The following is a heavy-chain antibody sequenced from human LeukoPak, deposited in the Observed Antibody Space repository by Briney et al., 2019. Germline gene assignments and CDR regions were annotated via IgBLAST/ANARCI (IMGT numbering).Heavy chain of an antibody. CDR2: INPNSGGT. J-gene: IGHJ4*02. CDR1: GYTFTGYY. V-gene: IGHV1-2*02. Sequence: ASVKVSCKASGYTFTGYYMHWVRRAPGQALEWMGWINPNSGGTNYAQKFQGRVTMTRDTSISTAYMELSRLRSDDTAVYYCARAAEWLRFWESFDYWGQGTLVTVSS. CDR3: ARAAEWLRFWESFDY. D-gene: IGHD5-12*01.